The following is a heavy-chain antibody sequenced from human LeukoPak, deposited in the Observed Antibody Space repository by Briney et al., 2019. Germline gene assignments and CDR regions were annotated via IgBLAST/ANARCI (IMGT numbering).Heavy chain of an antibody. CDR1: GFTFSSYG. V-gene: IGHV3-30*03. CDR3: ATCLDPAHDAFDI. Sequence: GGSLRLSCAASGFTFSSYGMHWVRQAPGKGLEWVAVISYDGSNKYYADSVKGRFTISRDNSKNTLYLQMNSLRAEDTAVYYCATCLDPAHDAFDIWGQGTMVTVSS. CDR2: ISYDGSNK. J-gene: IGHJ3*02.